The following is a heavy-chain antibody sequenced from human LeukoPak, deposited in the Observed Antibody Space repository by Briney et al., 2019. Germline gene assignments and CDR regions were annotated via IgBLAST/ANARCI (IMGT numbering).Heavy chain of an antibody. D-gene: IGHD1/OR15-1a*01. CDR1: GFTFGSYA. CDR2: ISGSGGRT. CDR3: ARELVSHWDTYALNM. Sequence: PGGSLRLSCTASGFTFGSYAMNWARQAPGKGLEWVSTISGSGGRTYYADSVKGRFTISRDNSKNTLDMQMNSLRIEDTAVYYCARELVSHWDTYALNMWGQGTMVTVSS. J-gene: IGHJ3*02. V-gene: IGHV3-23*01.